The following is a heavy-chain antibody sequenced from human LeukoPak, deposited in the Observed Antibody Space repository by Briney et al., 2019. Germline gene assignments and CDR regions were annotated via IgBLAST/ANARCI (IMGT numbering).Heavy chain of an antibody. V-gene: IGHV3-20*04. CDR1: GFTFVDYG. CDR3: ARDRLGPSFSVSHFDL. Sequence: GGPLRLSCATSGFTFVDYGLSWVRRAPGKGLEWLCAINYNGAITDYADSVKGRFTISRGNAKNSLYLRMDSLRAEDTALYYCARDRLGPSFSVSHFDLWGQGTLVTVSS. CDR2: INYNGAIT. J-gene: IGHJ4*02. D-gene: IGHD3-3*02.